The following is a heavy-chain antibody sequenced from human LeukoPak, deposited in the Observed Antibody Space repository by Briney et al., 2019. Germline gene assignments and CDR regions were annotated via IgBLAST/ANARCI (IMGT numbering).Heavy chain of an antibody. Sequence: GGPLRLSCAASGIRFSRHGMHWLRKAPGRGLVWVAVIWYDGSNIDYADSVKGRFTISRDNAKNTLYLQMNSLRAEDTALYYCARARNDYDSNGFSFLDYWGQGTLFTVSS. J-gene: IGHJ4*02. D-gene: IGHD3-22*01. CDR2: IWYDGSNI. V-gene: IGHV3-33*01. CDR3: ARARNDYDSNGFSFLDY. CDR1: GIRFSRHG.